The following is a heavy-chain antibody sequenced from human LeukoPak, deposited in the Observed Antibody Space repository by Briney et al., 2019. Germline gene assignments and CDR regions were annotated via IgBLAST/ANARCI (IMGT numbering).Heavy chain of an antibody. J-gene: IGHJ4*02. CDR3: ARLSSSWNFDY. CDR2: IYPADSDT. D-gene: IGHD6-13*01. Sequence: GESLKISCQVSGYSLTNYWIGWVRQMPGKGLESMGIIYPADSDTTYSPSFQGQVTISADKSISTVYLQWSSLKASDTAMYYCARLSSSWNFDYWGQGTLVTVSS. CDR1: GYSLTNYW. V-gene: IGHV5-51*01.